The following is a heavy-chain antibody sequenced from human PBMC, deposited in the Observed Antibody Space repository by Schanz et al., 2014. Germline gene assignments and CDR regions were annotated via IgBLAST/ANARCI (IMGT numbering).Heavy chain of an antibody. CDR2: ISARGEVS. D-gene: IGHD2-8*01. CDR3: AKWEDIVPEPEPMRGWFDS. Sequence: EVQLLESGGGLVQPGGSLRLSCIGSGFTFSGYAMSWVRQTPGKGLEWVSVISARGEVSKYSDSVKGRFIVSRDNSRATLFLQMDSLRAADTAFYYCAKWEDIVPEPEPMRGWFDSWGQGILVTVSS. CDR1: GFTFSGYA. V-gene: IGHV3-23*01. J-gene: IGHJ5*01.